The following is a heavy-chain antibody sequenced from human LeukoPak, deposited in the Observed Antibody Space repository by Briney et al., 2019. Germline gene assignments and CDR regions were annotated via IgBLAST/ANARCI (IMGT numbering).Heavy chain of an antibody. CDR1: GFTFSSYG. D-gene: IGHD6-13*01. Sequence: GGSLRLSCAASGFTFSSYGMHWVRQAPGKGLEWVAFIRYDGSNKYYADSVKGRFTISRDNSKNTLYLQMNSLRAEDTAVYYCAKDRQTQQLVLAYFDYWGQGTLVTVSS. CDR3: AKDRQTQQLVLAYFDY. J-gene: IGHJ4*02. CDR2: IRYDGSNK. V-gene: IGHV3-30*02.